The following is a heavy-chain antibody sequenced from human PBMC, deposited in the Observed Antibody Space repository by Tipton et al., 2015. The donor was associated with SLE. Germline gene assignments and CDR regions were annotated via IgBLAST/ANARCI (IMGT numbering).Heavy chain of an antibody. CDR2: IKEDGSGI. CDR3: AAATESLDSFDI. J-gene: IGHJ3*02. Sequence: GSLRLSCSAAGITFTSYWMSWFRQAPGKGLEWVAHIKEDGSGISYVDSVKGRFTISRDNSKSMLYLQMSSLRVEDTAVYYCAAATESLDSFDIWGQGTMVTVSS. V-gene: IGHV3-7*01. CDR1: GITFTSYW. D-gene: IGHD6-25*01.